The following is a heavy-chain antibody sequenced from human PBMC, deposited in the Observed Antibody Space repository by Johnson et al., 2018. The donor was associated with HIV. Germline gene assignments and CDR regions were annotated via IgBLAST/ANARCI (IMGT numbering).Heavy chain of an antibody. J-gene: IGHJ3*01. D-gene: IGHD1-26*01. CDR3: TRGSFTDDAFDV. CDR2: ISWNSGSI. V-gene: IGHV3-9*01. Sequence: GKGLEWVSGISWNSGSIGYADSVKGRFTISRDNAKNSLYLQMNSLRPEDTAVYYCTRGSFTDDAFDVWGLGTMVTVSS.